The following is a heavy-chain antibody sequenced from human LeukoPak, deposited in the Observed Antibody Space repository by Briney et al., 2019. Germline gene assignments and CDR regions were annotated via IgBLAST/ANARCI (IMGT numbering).Heavy chain of an antibody. CDR3: ARDRAAVSWFDP. CDR2: IYYSGSP. J-gene: IGHJ5*02. CDR1: GGSISSNY. V-gene: IGHV4-59*01. Sequence: SETLSLTCTVSGGSISSNYWSWIRQPPGKGLEWVGYIYYSGSPIYNPSLKSRVTISMDTSKNQFSLKLTSVTAADTAVYYCARDRAAVSWFDPWGQGTLVTVTS. D-gene: IGHD6-13*01.